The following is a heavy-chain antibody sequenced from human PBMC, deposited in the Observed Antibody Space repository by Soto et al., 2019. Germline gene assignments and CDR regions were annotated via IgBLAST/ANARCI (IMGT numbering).Heavy chain of an antibody. Sequence: QVQLVQSGAEVKKPGASVKVSCKAPGYTFSSYDLNWVRQATGQGLEWMGWMNPNNGNTGYAQKFQGRVTMTRNTSISTAYMELSSLRSEDTAVYYCARGSPWFGEHSRMDVWGHGTTVTVSS. J-gene: IGHJ6*02. CDR1: GYTFSSYD. CDR3: ARGSPWFGEHSRMDV. V-gene: IGHV1-8*01. D-gene: IGHD3-10*01. CDR2: MNPNNGNT.